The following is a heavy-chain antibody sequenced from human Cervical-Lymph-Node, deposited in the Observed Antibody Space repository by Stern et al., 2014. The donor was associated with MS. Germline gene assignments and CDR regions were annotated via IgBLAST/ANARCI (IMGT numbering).Heavy chain of an antibody. CDR1: GFTFTNHG. J-gene: IGHJ4*02. V-gene: IGHV1-18*01. CDR3: ARDRGLVGNTTDDY. Sequence: QVQLVQSGAEVKKPGASVKVSCKASGFTFTNHGISWVRQAPGKGLEWMGWINGYNGNIDFAQKFQGRLIMTTDTSTSTVYMELRSLGFDDTAVYYCARDRGLVGNTTDDYWGQGTLVTVSS. CDR2: INGYNGNI. D-gene: IGHD1-26*01.